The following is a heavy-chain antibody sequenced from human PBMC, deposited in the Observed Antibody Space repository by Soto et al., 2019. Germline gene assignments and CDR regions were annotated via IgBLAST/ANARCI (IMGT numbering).Heavy chain of an antibody. CDR1: GFSLNTSGVG. J-gene: IGHJ4*01. CDR2: IYWDDDK. V-gene: IGHV2-5*02. CDR3: AHRPSGDGKIDY. D-gene: IGHD4-17*01. Sequence: QITLKESGPTLVKPTQTLTLTCTFSGFSLNTSGVGVGWIRQPPGKALEWLALIYWDDDKRYSPSLKSRLTIXNXXSKDHEDLTMTNIDPVDTGTYYCAHRPSGDGKIDYWGQGTLVTVSS.